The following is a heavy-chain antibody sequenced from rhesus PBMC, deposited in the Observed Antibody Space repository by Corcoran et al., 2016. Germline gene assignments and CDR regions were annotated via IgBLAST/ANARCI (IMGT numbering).Heavy chain of an antibody. D-gene: IGHD4-23*01. J-gene: IGHJ4*01. V-gene: IGHV3-14*01. Sequence: EVQLVESGGGLATPGGSLRLSCAASGFTFSSYWMHWVRQAPGKGLEWISAINRAGSSTYYADSVKGRFTISRENAKNTLYLQMDSLRAEDTAVYYCARDSNYLDYWGQGVLVTVSS. CDR3: ARDSNYLDY. CDR2: INRAGSST. CDR1: GFTFSSYW.